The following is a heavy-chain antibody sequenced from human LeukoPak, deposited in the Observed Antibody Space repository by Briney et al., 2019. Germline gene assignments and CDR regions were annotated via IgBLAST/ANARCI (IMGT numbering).Heavy chain of an antibody. CDR1: GFTFSDHY. Sequence: GGSLRLSCAASGFTFSDHYMIWIRQTPGKGLQWISRITHTGSPIYYADSVKGRFTISRDNAKNSLYLQMNSLRAEDTAVYYCARDPDTSSKVDYWGQGTLVTVSS. CDR2: ITHTGSPI. V-gene: IGHV3-11*01. J-gene: IGHJ4*02. CDR3: ARDPDTSSKVDY. D-gene: IGHD6-6*01.